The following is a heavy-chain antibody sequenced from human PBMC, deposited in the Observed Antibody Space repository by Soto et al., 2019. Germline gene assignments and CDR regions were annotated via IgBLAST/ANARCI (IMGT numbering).Heavy chain of an antibody. CDR3: AKDPDIVVVPAAEAHDNWFDP. J-gene: IGHJ5*02. CDR1: GFTFSSYA. CDR2: ISGSGGST. V-gene: IGHV3-23*01. D-gene: IGHD2-2*01. Sequence: GGSLRLSCAASGFTFSSYAMSWVRQAPGKGLEWVSAISGSGGSTYYADSVKGRFTISRDNSKNTLYLQMNSLRAEDTAVYYCAKDPDIVVVPAAEAHDNWFDPWGQGT.